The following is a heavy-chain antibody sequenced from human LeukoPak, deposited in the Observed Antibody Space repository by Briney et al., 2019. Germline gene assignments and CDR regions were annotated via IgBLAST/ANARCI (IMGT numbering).Heavy chain of an antibody. V-gene: IGHV3-30*04. CDR1: GLTFSSYA. CDR3: ARAIRIGAPSVN. CDR2: ISYDGSNK. D-gene: IGHD1-26*01. Sequence: GGSLRLSCAASGLTFSSYAMHWVRQAPGKGLEWVAVISYDGSNKYYADSVKGRFTISRDNSKNTLYLQMNSLRAEDTAVYYCARAIRIGAPSVNWGQGTLVTVSS. J-gene: IGHJ4*02.